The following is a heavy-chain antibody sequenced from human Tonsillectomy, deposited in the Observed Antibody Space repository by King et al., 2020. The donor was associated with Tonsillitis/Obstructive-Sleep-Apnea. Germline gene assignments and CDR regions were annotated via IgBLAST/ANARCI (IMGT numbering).Heavy chain of an antibody. CDR1: GFTFYNAW. J-gene: IGHJ3*02. V-gene: IGHV3-15*01. CDR3: TTDWGENDHYYI. CDR2: IKTKIDGGTT. D-gene: IGHD3-16*01. Sequence: VQLVESGGGLVKPGGSLRLSCIASGFTFYNAWMSWVRQAPGKGLDCIGRIKTKIDGGTTDYAAPVKGRFTISRDASKNTLYLKMNSPKIEDTAVYYCTTDWGENDHYYIWGQGTVVTVSS.